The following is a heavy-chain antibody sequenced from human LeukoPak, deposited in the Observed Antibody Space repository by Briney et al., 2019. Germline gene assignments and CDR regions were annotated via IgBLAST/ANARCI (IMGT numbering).Heavy chain of an antibody. D-gene: IGHD5-24*01. V-gene: IGHV3-48*02. CDR3: ARMDRGAYNSPYYFDY. Sequence: GGSLRLSCAASGFTFSSYSMNWVRYTPGKGLQWVSYISSSGTTIYYADSVKGRFTISRDNVKNSLYLQMDSLRDEDTAIYYCARMDRGAYNSPYYFDYWGQGTLVTVSS. CDR2: ISSSGTTI. J-gene: IGHJ4*02. CDR1: GFTFSSYS.